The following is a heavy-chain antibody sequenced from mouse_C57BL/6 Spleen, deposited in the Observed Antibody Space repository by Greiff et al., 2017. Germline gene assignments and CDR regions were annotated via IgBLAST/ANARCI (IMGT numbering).Heavy chain of an antibody. D-gene: IGHD1-1*01. J-gene: IGHJ1*03. CDR3: SRSGTVGWYFDV. V-gene: IGHV1-64*01. CDR2: IHPNSGST. Sequence: QVQLQQPGAELVKPGASVKLSCKASGYTFTSYWMHWVKQRPGQGLEWIGMIHPNSGSTNYNEKFKSKATLTVDKSSSTAYMQLSSLTSEDSAVYYCSRSGTVGWYFDVWGTGTTVTVSS. CDR1: GYTFTSYW.